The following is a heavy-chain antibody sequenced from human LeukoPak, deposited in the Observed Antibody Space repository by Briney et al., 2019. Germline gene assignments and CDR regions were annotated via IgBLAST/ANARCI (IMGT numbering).Heavy chain of an antibody. J-gene: IGHJ4*02. D-gene: IGHD3-10*01. Sequence: VPLGGSLRLSCAASGFTFSSYGMHWVRQAPGKGLEWVAFIRYDGSNKYYADSVKGRFTISRDNSKNTLYLQMNSLRAEDTAVYYCAKSVTTMVRGYFDYWGQGTLVTVSS. V-gene: IGHV3-30*02. CDR3: AKSVTTMVRGYFDY. CDR1: GFTFSSYG. CDR2: IRYDGSNK.